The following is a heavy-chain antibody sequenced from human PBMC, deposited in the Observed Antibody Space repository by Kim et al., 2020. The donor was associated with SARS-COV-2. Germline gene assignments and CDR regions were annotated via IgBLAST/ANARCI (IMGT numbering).Heavy chain of an antibody. CDR1: GGSISSSY. D-gene: IGHD3-10*01. Sequence: SETLSLTCTVSGGSISSSYWSWIRQPPGKGLEWIGYLYYSGSTNYNPSLKSRVTISVDTSKNQFSLKLSSVTAADTAAYYCARDRYYYGSGNYYYYYGM. CDR2: LYYSGST. V-gene: IGHV4-59*01. CDR3: ARDRYYYGSGNYYYYYGM. J-gene: IGHJ6*01.